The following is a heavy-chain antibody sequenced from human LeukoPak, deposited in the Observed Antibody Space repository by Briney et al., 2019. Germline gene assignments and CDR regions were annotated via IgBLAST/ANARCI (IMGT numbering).Heavy chain of an antibody. Sequence: ASVKVSCKASGYTFSSYAMNWVRQAPGQRPEWMGWINTNTGNPTYAQGFTGRFVFSLDTSVSTAYLQISSLKAEDTAVDYCARDGRKLLWFGELLDQRRYYNYYMDVWGKGTTVTISS. V-gene: IGHV7-4-1*02. CDR3: ARDGRKLLWFGELLDQRRYYNYYMDV. CDR1: GYTFSSYA. J-gene: IGHJ6*03. CDR2: INTNTGNP. D-gene: IGHD3-10*01.